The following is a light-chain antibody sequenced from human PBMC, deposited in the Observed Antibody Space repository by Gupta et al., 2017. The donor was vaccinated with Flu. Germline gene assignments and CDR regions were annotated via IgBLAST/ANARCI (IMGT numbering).Light chain of an antibody. V-gene: IGLV1-44*01. Sequence: QSVLPQPPSASGNPGQRVTISCSGSTSNIGSNIVNWYQQLPGTAPKLLIYTNNQRPSGVPDRFSGSKSGTSASLAISGLQSEDEADYYCAAWDDSLNGQQFGGGTKLTVL. J-gene: IGLJ2*01. CDR3: AAWDDSLNGQQ. CDR1: TSNIGSNI. CDR2: TNN.